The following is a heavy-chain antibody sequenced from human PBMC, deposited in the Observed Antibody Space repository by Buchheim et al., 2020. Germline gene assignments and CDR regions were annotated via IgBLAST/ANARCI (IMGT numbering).Heavy chain of an antibody. J-gene: IGHJ4*02. CDR1: GFFSDYW. Sequence: VQLVESGGGLVQPGGSLRLSCAASGFFSDYWMHWVRQAPGKGLVWVSRISSHGSDTSYADFVKGRFTISRDNAKNTLYLEMNSLRAEDTAVYYCVRALFGYGDYYGIWGLGTL. D-gene: IGHD4-17*01. CDR2: ISSHGSDT. CDR3: VRALFGYGDYYGI. V-gene: IGHV3-74*01.